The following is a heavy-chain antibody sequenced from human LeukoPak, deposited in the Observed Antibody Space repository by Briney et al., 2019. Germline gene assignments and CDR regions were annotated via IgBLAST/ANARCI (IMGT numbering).Heavy chain of an antibody. J-gene: IGHJ4*02. CDR2: ITHKTDGRAS. CDR1: GFTFSNAN. V-gene: IGHV3-15*01. CDR3: TTRRRRDGLTGDGY. D-gene: IGHD5-24*01. Sequence: GGSLRLSCAASGFTFSNANMNWVRQAPGEGLEWVGLITHKTDGRASAYAAPVKGRFTSSSDDSKDTQYLQMNSLKTEDTAVYYCTTRRRRDGLTGDGYWSQGTLVTVS.